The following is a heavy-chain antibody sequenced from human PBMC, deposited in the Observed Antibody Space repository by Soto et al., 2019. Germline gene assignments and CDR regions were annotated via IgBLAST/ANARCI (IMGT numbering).Heavy chain of an antibody. CDR3: ASVPRGGYSYGNRI. V-gene: IGHV1-69*06. CDR1: GGTFSSYA. Sequence: SVKVSCKASGGTFSSYAISWVRQAPGQGLEWMGGIIPIFGTANYAQKFQGRVTITADKSTSTAYMELSSLRSEDTAVYYCASVPRGGYSYGNRIWGQGTMVTVSS. J-gene: IGHJ3*02. D-gene: IGHD5-18*01. CDR2: IIPIFGTA.